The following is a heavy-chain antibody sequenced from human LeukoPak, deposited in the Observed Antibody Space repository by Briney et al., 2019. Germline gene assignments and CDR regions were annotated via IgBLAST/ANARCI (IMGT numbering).Heavy chain of an antibody. D-gene: IGHD3-10*01. CDR2: INYSGST. CDR3: ARHGNYYGSGSYY. Sequence: PETLSLTCAVYGGSFSGYYWSWIRQPPGKGLEWIGEINYSGSTNYNPSLKSRVTISVDTSKNQFSLKLSSVTAADTAVYYCARHGNYYGSGSYYWGQGTLVTVSS. CDR1: GGSFSGYY. J-gene: IGHJ4*02. V-gene: IGHV4-34*01.